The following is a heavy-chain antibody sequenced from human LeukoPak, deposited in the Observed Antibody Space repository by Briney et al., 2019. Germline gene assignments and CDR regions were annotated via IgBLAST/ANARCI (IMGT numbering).Heavy chain of an antibody. CDR3: AREGSYCGGDCYPAIGSDAFDI. J-gene: IGHJ3*02. CDR2: IIPIFGTA. CDR1: GGTFSSYA. Sequence: SVKVSCKASGGTFSSYAISWVRQAPGQGLEWMGGIIPIFGTANYAQKYQGRVTITADESTSTAYMELNSLRSEDTAVYYCAREGSYCGGDCYPAIGSDAFDIWGQGTMVTVSS. V-gene: IGHV1-69*13. D-gene: IGHD2-21*02.